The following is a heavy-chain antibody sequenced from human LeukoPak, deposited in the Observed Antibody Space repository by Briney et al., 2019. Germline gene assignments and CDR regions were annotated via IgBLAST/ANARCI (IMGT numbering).Heavy chain of an antibody. Sequence: PGGSLRLSCAASGFTFSTDAMHWVRQAPGKGLEWVAVISYDGSSKYYADSVKGRFTISRDISKNTLYLQMNSLGAEDTAVYYCARDSAAHYWGQGTLVTVSS. V-gene: IGHV3-30*14. CDR2: ISYDGSSK. CDR1: GFTFSTDA. J-gene: IGHJ4*02. CDR3: ARDSAAHY.